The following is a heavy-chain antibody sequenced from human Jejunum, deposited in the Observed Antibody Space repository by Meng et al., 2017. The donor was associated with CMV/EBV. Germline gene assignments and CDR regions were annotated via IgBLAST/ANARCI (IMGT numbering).Heavy chain of an antibody. CDR3: ASSMQFDMDAFDM. D-gene: IGHD2-15*01. CDR1: RFTFGAKG. V-gene: IGHV3-74*01. Sequence: SRFTFGAKGLHWVRHAPGKGLVWVSRIDSDGSTTSYADSVKGRFTISRDHAKNTLYLEMNSLRVGDTAVYYCASSMQFDMDAFDMWGQGTMVTVSS. CDR2: IDSDGSTT. J-gene: IGHJ3*02.